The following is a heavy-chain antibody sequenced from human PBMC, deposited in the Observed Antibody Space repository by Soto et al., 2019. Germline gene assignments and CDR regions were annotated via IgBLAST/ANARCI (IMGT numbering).Heavy chain of an antibody. Sequence: PSETLSLTCAVSGDTISTGGYSWGWIRQPPGKGLEWIGSIYYSGSTYYNPSLKSRVTISVDTSKNQFSLKLSSVTAADTAVYYCARGRTSGTLFDYWGQGTLVTVSS. D-gene: IGHD2-2*01. V-gene: IGHV4-39*01. CDR3: ARGRTSGTLFDY. CDR1: GDTISTGGYS. CDR2: IYYSGST. J-gene: IGHJ4*02.